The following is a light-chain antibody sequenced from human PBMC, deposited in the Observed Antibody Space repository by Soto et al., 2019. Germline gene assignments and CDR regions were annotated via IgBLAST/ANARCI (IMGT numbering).Light chain of an antibody. CDR2: GVS. V-gene: IGKV3-20*01. CDR3: QLPTA. CDR1: RSISNNY. Sequence: EIVLTQSPGTLSLSPGERATLSCRASRSISNNYLAWYQQRPGQAPRLLIYGVSSRATGIADRFSGSGSGTDFTLTISRLEPDDFAMYYCQLPTAFGQGTKVEI. J-gene: IGKJ1*01.